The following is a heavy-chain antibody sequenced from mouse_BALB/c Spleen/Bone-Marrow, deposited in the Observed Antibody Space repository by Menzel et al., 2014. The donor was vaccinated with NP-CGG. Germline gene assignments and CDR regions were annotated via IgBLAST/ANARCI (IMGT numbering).Heavy chain of an antibody. V-gene: IGHV14-3*02. CDR3: ARGDYYGGSFFAY. CDR2: IDPANGNT. D-gene: IGHD1-1*01. CDR1: GFNIKDTY. Sequence: VHVKQSGADLVKPGASVKLSCTASGFNIKDTYMHWVKQRPEQSLEWIGRIDPANGNTKYDPKFQGKATITADTSSNTAYLQLSSLTSEDTAVYYCARGDYYGGSFFAYWGQGTPVTVSA. J-gene: IGHJ3*01.